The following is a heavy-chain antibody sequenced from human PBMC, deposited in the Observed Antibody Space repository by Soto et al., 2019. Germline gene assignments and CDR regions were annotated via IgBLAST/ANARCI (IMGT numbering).Heavy chain of an antibody. CDR2: IWYDGSNK. V-gene: IGHV3-33*01. Sequence: LRLSCAASGFTFSSYGMHWVRQAPGKGLEWVAVIWYDGSNKYYADSVKGRFTISRDNSKNTLYLQMNSLRAEDTAVYYCARDLNGFWSGYLSLDYWGQGTLVTVSS. D-gene: IGHD3-3*01. J-gene: IGHJ4*02. CDR1: GFTFSSYG. CDR3: ARDLNGFWSGYLSLDY.